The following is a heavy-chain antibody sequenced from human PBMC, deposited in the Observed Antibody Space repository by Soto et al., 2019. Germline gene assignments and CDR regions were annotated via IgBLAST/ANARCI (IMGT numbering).Heavy chain of an antibody. D-gene: IGHD3-10*01. V-gene: IGHV3-30-3*01. CDR3: ARDLSGRADV. Sequence: PGGSLRLSCAASGFTFSSYAMHWVRQAPGKGLEWVAVISYDGSNKYYADSVKGRFTISRDNAKKTLYLQMNSLRAEDTAVYYCARDLSGRADVWGQGTTVTVSS. CDR1: GFTFSSYA. CDR2: ISYDGSNK. J-gene: IGHJ6*02.